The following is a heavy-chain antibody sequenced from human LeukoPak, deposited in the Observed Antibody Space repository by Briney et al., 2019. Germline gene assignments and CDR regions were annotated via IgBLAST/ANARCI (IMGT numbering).Heavy chain of an antibody. V-gene: IGHV5-51*01. Sequence: PGESLKISCKGSGYSFTSYLIGWVRQMPGKGLELMGIIYPGDSHTRYSPSFQGQVTISADKSISTAYLQWSSLKASDTAMYYCARLLGGDGYNYRPFDYWGQGTLVTVSS. CDR2: IYPGDSHT. J-gene: IGHJ4*02. D-gene: IGHD5-24*01. CDR1: GYSFTSYL. CDR3: ARLLGGDGYNYRPFDY.